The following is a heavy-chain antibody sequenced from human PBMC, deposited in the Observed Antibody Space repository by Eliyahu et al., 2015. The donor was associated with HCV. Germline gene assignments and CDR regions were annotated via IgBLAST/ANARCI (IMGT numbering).Heavy chain of an antibody. D-gene: IGHD6-13*01. CDR3: AAAAGTWGAFDI. J-gene: IGHJ3*02. Sequence: QLQLQESGPGLVKPSETLSLTCTVSGGSISSSSYYWGWIRQPPGKGLEWIGSIYYSGSTYYNPSLKSRVTISVDTSKNQFSLKLSSVTAADTAVYYCAAAAGTWGAFDIWGQGTMVTVSS. CDR1: GGSISSSSYY. CDR2: IYYSGST. V-gene: IGHV4-39*01.